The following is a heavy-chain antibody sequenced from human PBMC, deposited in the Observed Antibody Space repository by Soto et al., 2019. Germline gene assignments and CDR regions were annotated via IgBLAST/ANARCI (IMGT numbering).Heavy chain of an antibody. CDR1: GDSFSSYY. CDR3: APLDGALDY. D-gene: IGHD3-10*01. J-gene: IGHJ4*02. V-gene: IGHV4-59*01. CDR2: IFHTGNT. Sequence: PSETLSLTCTVSGDSFSSYYWTWIRQPPGKRLEWVAYIFHTGNTNYNPSLKSRVTISVDTSKNQFSLKLRSVTPADTAVYYCAPLDGALDYWGPGTLVTVSS.